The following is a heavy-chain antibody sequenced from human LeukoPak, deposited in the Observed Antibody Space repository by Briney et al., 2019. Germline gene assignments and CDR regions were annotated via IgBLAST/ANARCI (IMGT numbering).Heavy chain of an antibody. Sequence: SETLSLTCTVSGGSVSSYYWSWIRQPPGKGLEWIGYIYYSGTTNYNPSLKSRVTISVDTSKNQFSLKLSSVTAADTAVYYCARSRRPFDFEDWGQGTLVTVSS. CDR2: IYYSGTT. V-gene: IGHV4-59*02. J-gene: IGHJ4*02. CDR1: GGSVSSYY. CDR3: ARSRRPFDFED.